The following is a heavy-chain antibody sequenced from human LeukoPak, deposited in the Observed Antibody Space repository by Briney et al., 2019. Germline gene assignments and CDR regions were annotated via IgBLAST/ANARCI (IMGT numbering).Heavy chain of an antibody. CDR3: ARDSAYCGGDCYAGDDY. D-gene: IGHD2-21*02. CDR2: ITSSSSYI. V-gene: IGHV3-21*01. Sequence: GGSLRLSCAASGFSFSTYWMNWVRQAPGKGLEWVSSITSSSSYIYYADSVKGRFTISRDNAKNSLYLQMNSLRAEDTAVYYCARDSAYCGGDCYAGDDYWGQGTLVTVSS. J-gene: IGHJ4*02. CDR1: GFSFSTYW.